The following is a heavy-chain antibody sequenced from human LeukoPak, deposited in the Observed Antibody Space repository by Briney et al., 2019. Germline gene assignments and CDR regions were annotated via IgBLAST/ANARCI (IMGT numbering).Heavy chain of an antibody. CDR3: ARGQQLAGTAFDY. J-gene: IGHJ4*02. V-gene: IGHV3-33*08. CDR1: GFTFSSYG. Sequence: GGSLRLSCAASGFTFSSYGIHWVRQAPGKGLEWVAVAWYDGINKYYADSVKGRFTISRDSSKNTVYLQMNSLRDEDTAVYYCARGQQLAGTAFDYWGQGTLSPSPQ. CDR2: AWYDGINK. D-gene: IGHD6-13*01.